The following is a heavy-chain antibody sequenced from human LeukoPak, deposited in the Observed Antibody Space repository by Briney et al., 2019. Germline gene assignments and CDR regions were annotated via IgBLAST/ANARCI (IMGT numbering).Heavy chain of an antibody. CDR3: ARDLRMGYCSGGSCYPGAY. CDR1: GYTFTGYY. D-gene: IGHD2-15*01. CDR2: INPNSGGT. V-gene: IGHV1-2*02. Sequence: ASVKVSCKASGYTFTGYYMHWVRPAPGQELEWMGWINPNSGGTNYAQKFQGRVTMTRDTSISTAYMELSRLRSDDTAVYYCARDLRMGYCSGGSCYPGAYWGQGTLVTVSS. J-gene: IGHJ4*02.